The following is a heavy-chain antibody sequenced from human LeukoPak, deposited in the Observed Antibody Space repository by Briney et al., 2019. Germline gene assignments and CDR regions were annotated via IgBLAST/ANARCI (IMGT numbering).Heavy chain of an antibody. D-gene: IGHD1-26*01. V-gene: IGHV3-23*01. CDR2: ISGSDPGT. CDR3: ARRGSYFDY. CDR1: RFTFSTYA. Sequence: PGGSLRLSCVASRFTFSTYAMSWVRQTPWKGLEWVSAISGSDPGTYYADSVKGRFAISRDNSKNTLYLQMNSLRAEDTAVYYCARRGSYFDYWGQGTLVTVSS. J-gene: IGHJ4*02.